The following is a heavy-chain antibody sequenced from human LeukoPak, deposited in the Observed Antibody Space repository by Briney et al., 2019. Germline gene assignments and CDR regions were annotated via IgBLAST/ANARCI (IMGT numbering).Heavy chain of an antibody. D-gene: IGHD3-16*01. J-gene: IGHJ2*01. CDR1: GYTFTSYG. V-gene: IGHV1-18*01. CDR3: AREAGGYWYFDL. Sequence: ASVKVSCKASGYTFTSYGISWVRHDPGQGLEWMGWISAYNGNTNYAQKLQGRVTMTTDTSTSTAYMELRSLRSEDTAVYSCAREAGGYWYFDLWGRGTLVTVSS. CDR2: ISAYNGNT.